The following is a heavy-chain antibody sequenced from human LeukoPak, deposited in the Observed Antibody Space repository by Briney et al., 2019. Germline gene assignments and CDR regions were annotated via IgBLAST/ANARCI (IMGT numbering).Heavy chain of an antibody. J-gene: IGHJ5*02. V-gene: IGHV1-18*01. Sequence: ASVKVSCKASGYTFTSYGISWVRQAPGQGLEWMGWISAYNGNTNYAQKLQGRVTMTTDTSTSTAYMELRSLRSDDTAVYYCARVLGTGTTRYNWFDPWGQGTLVTVSS. CDR3: ARVLGTGTTRYNWFDP. D-gene: IGHD1-7*01. CDR1: GYTFTSYG. CDR2: ISAYNGNT.